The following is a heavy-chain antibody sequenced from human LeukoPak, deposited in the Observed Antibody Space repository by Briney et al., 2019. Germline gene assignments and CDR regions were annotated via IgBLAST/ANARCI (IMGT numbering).Heavy chain of an antibody. J-gene: IGHJ3*02. CDR1: GGTFSSYA. D-gene: IGHD2-8*01. CDR3: ARDSVDIVLMVYANAFDI. Sequence: GASVKVSFKASGGTFSSYAISWVRQATGQGLEWMGGIIPIFGSANYAQKFQGRVTITANASTSTAYMELSSLRSEDAAVYYCARDSVDIVLMVYANAFDIWGRGTMVTVSS. CDR2: IIPIFGSA. V-gene: IGHV1-69*13.